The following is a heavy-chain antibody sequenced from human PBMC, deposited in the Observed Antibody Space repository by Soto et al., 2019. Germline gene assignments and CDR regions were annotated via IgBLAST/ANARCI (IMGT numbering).Heavy chain of an antibody. CDR3: ARDGVGPHGMDV. CDR2: IYTSGNT. J-gene: IGHJ6*02. D-gene: IGHD2-8*01. CDR1: GASVTSYY. V-gene: IGHV4-4*07. Sequence: QVQLQGSDPRLLKPSATLSLTCTVSGASVTSYYWSWIRQPAGKGLDWIGRIYTSGNTDYNPSLKSRVTLSLETSQNQVSLKLSSVTAADAAIYYCARDGVGPHGMDVWGQGTTVTVSS.